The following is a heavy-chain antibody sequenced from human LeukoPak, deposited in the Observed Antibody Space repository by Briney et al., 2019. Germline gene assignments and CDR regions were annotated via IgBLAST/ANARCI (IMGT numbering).Heavy chain of an antibody. D-gene: IGHD2-21*01. Sequence: PSQTLSLTCTVSGGSISRGGYYSSWIRQHPGKGLEWIGYIYYSGSTYYNPSLKSRVTISVYTSKNQFPLKLSSVTAPDTAVYYCASLVGVIGNYYMDVWGKGTTVSVSS. J-gene: IGHJ6*03. CDR2: IYYSGST. CDR1: GGSISRGGYY. CDR3: ASLVGVIGNYYMDV. V-gene: IGHV4-31*03.